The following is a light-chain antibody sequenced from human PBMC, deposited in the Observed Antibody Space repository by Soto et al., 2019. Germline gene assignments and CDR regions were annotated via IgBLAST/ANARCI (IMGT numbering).Light chain of an antibody. CDR2: DIS. CDR3: QQRSNRIT. V-gene: IGKV3-11*01. CDR1: QSVAGS. Sequence: EFVLTQSPATLSLSPGERAILSCRASQSVAGSLAWYQQKPGQAPRLLIYDISTRAAATPARFSGSGSGTDFTLTVSSLEPEDFALYYCQQRSNRITFGQGTRLEIK. J-gene: IGKJ5*01.